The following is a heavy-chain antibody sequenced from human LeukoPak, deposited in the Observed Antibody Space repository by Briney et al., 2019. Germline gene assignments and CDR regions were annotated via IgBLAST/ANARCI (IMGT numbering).Heavy chain of an antibody. J-gene: IGHJ5*02. CDR3: ARGHLLDYDFWSGYYLDWFDP. CDR2: ISYDGSNK. Sequence: PGGSLRLSCAASGFTLSSYAMHWVRQAPGKGLEWVAVISYDGSNKYYADSVKGRFTISRDNSKNTLYLQMNSLRAEDTAVYYCARGHLLDYDFWSGYYLDWFDPWGQGTLVTVSS. V-gene: IGHV3-30-3*01. CDR1: GFTLSSYA. D-gene: IGHD3-3*01.